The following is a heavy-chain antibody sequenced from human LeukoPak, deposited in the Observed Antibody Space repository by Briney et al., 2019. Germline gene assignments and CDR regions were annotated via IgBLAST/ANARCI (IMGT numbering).Heavy chain of an antibody. J-gene: IGHJ1*01. CDR1: GASISSSY. CDR3: ARAAVTTSRYFQH. CDR2: ISYSGAT. D-gene: IGHD4-17*01. Sequence: SETLSLTCTVSGASISSSYWTWIRQPPGKGLEWIGYISYSGATNYNPSLKSRITISVDTSENQFSLKLDSVTAADTAVYYCARAAVTTSRYFQHWGQGTLVTVSS. V-gene: IGHV4-59*01.